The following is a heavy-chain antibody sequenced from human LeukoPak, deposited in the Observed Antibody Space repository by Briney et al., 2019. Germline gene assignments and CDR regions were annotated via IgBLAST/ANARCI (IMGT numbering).Heavy chain of an antibody. J-gene: IGHJ6*03. CDR3: ARVSSGSYYYYYYMDV. D-gene: IGHD3-10*01. Sequence: GASVKVSCKASGYTFTSYAMHWVRQAPGQRLEWMGWINAGNGYTKYSQKFQGRVTITRDTSISTAYMELSSLMSEDTAVYYCARVSSGSYYYYYYMDVWGKGTTVTVSS. CDR1: GYTFTSYA. V-gene: IGHV1-3*01. CDR2: INAGNGYT.